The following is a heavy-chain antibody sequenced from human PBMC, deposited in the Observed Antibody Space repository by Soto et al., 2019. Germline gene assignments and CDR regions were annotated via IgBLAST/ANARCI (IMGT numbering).Heavy chain of an antibody. Sequence: SETLSLTCAVYGGSFSGYYWTWIRQPPWTGLEWIGEINHSGSTNYNPSLKSRVTISVDTSKNQFSLKLTSVTAADTAVYYCARDKITGLFDSWGQGTLVTVSS. J-gene: IGHJ4*02. D-gene: IGHD2-8*02. CDR3: ARDKITGLFDS. V-gene: IGHV4-34*01. CDR2: INHSGST. CDR1: GGSFSGYY.